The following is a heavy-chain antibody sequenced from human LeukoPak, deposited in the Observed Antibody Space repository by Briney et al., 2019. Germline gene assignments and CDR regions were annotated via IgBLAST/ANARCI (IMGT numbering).Heavy chain of an antibody. J-gene: IGHJ6*03. CDR1: GGTFSSYA. V-gene: IGHV1-69*05. D-gene: IGHD6-13*01. CDR3: ARGRGAAATYNYYYMDV. CDR2: IIPIFGTA. Sequence: ASVKVSCKASGGTFSSYAISWVRQAPGQGLGWMGGIIPIFGTADYAQKFQGRVTITTDESTSTAYMELSSLRSEDTAVYYCARGRGAAATYNYYYMDVWGKGTTVTVSS.